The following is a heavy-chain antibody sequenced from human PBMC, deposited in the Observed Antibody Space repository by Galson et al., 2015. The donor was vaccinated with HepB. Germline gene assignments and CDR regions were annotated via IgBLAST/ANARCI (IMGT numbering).Heavy chain of an antibody. D-gene: IGHD3-22*01. J-gene: IGHJ4*02. CDR3: TLTLKYYYDSSGSEFDY. CDR1: GFTFSNAW. V-gene: IGHV3-15*07. CDR2: IKSKTDGGTT. Sequence: SLRLSCAASGFTFSNAWMNWVRQAPGKGLEWVGRIKSKTDGGTTDYAAPVKGRFTISRDDSKNTLYLQMNSLKTEDTAVYYCTLTLKYYYDSSGSEFDYWGQGTLVTVSS.